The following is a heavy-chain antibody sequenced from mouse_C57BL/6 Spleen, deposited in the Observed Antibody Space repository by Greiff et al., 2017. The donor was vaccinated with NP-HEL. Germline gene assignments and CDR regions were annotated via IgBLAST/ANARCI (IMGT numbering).Heavy chain of an antibody. CDR3: ARLHSNYDYAMDY. D-gene: IGHD2-5*01. CDR2: ISSGSSTI. V-gene: IGHV5-17*01. Sequence: EVQGVESGGGLVKPGGSLKLSCAASGFTFSDYGMHWVRQAPEKGLAWVAYISSGSSTIYYADTVKGRFTISSDNAKTTLFLQMTSLRSEDTAMYYCARLHSNYDYAMDYWGQGTSVTVSS. CDR1: GFTFSDYG. J-gene: IGHJ4*01.